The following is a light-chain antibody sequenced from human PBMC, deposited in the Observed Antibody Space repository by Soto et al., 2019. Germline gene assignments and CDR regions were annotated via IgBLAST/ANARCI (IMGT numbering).Light chain of an antibody. CDR2: EVS. CDR1: SSDVGGYNY. J-gene: IGLJ1*01. V-gene: IGLV2-14*01. Sequence: QSALTQPASVSGSPGQSITISCTGTSSDVGGYNYVSWYQQHPGKAPKLMIYEVSNRPSGVSNRFSGSKSGNTASLTISGLQAGDESDYYCSSYTSSSTNVFGPGTKLTVL. CDR3: SSYTSSSTNV.